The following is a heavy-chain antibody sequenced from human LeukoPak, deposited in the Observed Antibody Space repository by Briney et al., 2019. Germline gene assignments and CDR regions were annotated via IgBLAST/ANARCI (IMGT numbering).Heavy chain of an antibody. V-gene: IGHV4-38-2*01. CDR2: IYHSGST. D-gene: IGHD1-26*01. CDR3: ARGCGIVGATVHPSDY. CDR1: GYSISSGYY. Sequence: PSETLSLTCAVSGYSISSGYYWGWIRQPPGKRLEWIGSIYHSGSTYYNPSHKSRVSISVDTSKNQLSLKLSSVTAADTAVYYCARGCGIVGATVHPSDYWGQGTLVTVSS. J-gene: IGHJ4*02.